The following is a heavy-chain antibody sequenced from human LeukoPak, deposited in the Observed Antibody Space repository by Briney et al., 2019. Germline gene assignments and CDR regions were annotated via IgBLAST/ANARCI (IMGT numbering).Heavy chain of an antibody. CDR3: ARQGGGDYYGSGSWRYFDL. D-gene: IGHD3-10*01. CDR1: GGSISSSSYY. Sequence: SETLSLTCTVSGGSISSSSYYWGWIRQPPGKGLEWIGSIYYSGSTYYNPSLKSRVTISVDTSKNQFSLKLSSVTAADTAGYYCARQGGGDYYGSGSWRYFDLWGRGTLVTVSS. J-gene: IGHJ2*01. CDR2: IYYSGST. V-gene: IGHV4-39*01.